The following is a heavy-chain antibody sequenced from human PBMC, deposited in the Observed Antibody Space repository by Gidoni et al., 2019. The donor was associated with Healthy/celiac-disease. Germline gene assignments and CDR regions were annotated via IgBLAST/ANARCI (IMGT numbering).Heavy chain of an antibody. V-gene: IGHV2-70*01. Sequence: PPGKALEWLALIDWDDDKYYSTSLKTRLTISKDTSKNQVVLTMTNMDPVDTATYYCARSCIAVAATPQDAFDIWGQGTMVTVSS. CDR2: IDWDDDK. J-gene: IGHJ3*02. CDR3: ARSCIAVAATPQDAFDI. D-gene: IGHD6-19*01.